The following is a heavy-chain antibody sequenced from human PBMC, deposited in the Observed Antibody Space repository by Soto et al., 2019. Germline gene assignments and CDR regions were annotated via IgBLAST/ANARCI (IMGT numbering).Heavy chain of an antibody. CDR2: ISYLGDT. V-gene: IGHV4-31*03. CDR1: GASMSSSAHY. CDR3: ARSDGSGNYYEYLFRF. Sequence: QVQLQESGPGLVRPSQTLSLTCTVSGASMSSSAHYWSWVRQHPGKGLEWIGYISYLGDTYYNTPLRSRVTISADMSKNQFSLELSSVTAADTAVYYCARSDGSGNYYEYLFRFWGQGTLVTVSS. D-gene: IGHD3-10*01. J-gene: IGHJ4*02.